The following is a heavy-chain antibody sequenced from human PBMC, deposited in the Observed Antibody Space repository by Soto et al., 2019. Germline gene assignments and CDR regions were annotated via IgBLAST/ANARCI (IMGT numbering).Heavy chain of an antibody. CDR3: ARDIEYSSSPSSY. CDR2: INPNSGGT. V-gene: IGHV1-2*02. J-gene: IGHJ4*02. CDR1: GYTFTGYY. Sequence: ASVKVSCKASGYTFTGYYIHWVRQAPGQGLEWMGWINPNSGGTNYEQKFQGRVTMTRDTSISKAYMELSRMRSDDTAVYYCARDIEYSSSPSSYWGKGTLVT. D-gene: IGHD6-6*01.